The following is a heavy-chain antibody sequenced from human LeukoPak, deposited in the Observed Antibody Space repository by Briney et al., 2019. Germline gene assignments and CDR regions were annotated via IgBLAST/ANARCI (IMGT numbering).Heavy chain of an antibody. J-gene: IGHJ4*02. Sequence: GGSLRLSCAAPGFTFSNYGMYWVRQAPGKGLEWVTFISYDGDNKYYADSVKGRFTISRDNSKNTLYLQMNSLRAEDTAVYYCAKVHYYDSYELDYWGQGTLVTVSS. CDR1: GFTFSNYG. CDR3: AKVHYYDSYELDY. V-gene: IGHV3-30*18. D-gene: IGHD3-22*01. CDR2: ISYDGDNK.